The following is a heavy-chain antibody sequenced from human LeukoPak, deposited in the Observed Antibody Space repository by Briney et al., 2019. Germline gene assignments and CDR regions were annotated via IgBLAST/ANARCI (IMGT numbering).Heavy chain of an antibody. CDR1: GLTFSSYA. CDR2: IRGSGGST. V-gene: IGHV3-23*01. J-gene: IGHJ5*02. Sequence: GGSLRLSCAASGLTFSSYAMSWVRQAPGKGLEWVSVIRGSGGSTYYADSVKGRVTISRDNSKNTLYLQMKSLRAEDTAVYYCAKGGTGSTDWFDPWGQGTLVTVSS. CDR3: AKGGTGSTDWFDP. D-gene: IGHD1-7*01.